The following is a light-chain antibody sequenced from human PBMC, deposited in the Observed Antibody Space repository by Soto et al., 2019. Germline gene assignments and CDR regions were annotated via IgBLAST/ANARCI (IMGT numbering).Light chain of an antibody. CDR2: GAS. J-gene: IGKJ4*01. Sequence: EIVMTQSPATLSVSPGERATLSCRASQSVSSNLAWSQQKPGQAPRLLIYGASTRATGIPARLSGSGSGTEFTLTISSLQSEDFAVYYCQQYNNWPLLTFGGGTKVEIK. V-gene: IGKV3-15*01. CDR1: QSVSSN. CDR3: QQYNNWPLLT.